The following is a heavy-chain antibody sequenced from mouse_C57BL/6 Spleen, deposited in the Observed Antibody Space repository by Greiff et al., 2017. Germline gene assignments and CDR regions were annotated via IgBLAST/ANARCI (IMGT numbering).Heavy chain of an antibody. J-gene: IGHJ4*01. V-gene: IGHV1-64*01. CDR2: IHPNSGST. Sequence: QVQLQQPGAELVKPGASVKLSCKASGYTFTSYWMHRVKQRPGQGLEWIGMIHPNSGSTNYNEKFKSKATLTVDKSSSTAYMQLSSLTSEDSAVYYCARDRIRYYYAMDYWGQGTSVTVSS. CDR3: ARDRIRYYYAMDY. CDR1: GYTFTSYW.